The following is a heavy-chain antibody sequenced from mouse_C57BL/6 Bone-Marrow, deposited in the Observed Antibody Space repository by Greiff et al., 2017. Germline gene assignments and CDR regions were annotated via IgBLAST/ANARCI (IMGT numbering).Heavy chain of an antibody. J-gene: IGHJ2*01. CDR2: IWSGGST. CDR3: AISPTIVTSYYCDY. D-gene: IGHD2-5*01. Sequence: QVQLQQSGPGLVQPSQSLSITCTVSGFSLTSYGVHWVRQSPGKGLEWLGVIWSGGSTDYNAAFISRLSISKDNSKSQVFFKMNRLQADDTAIYYCAISPTIVTSYYCDYWGQGTTRTVSS. CDR1: GFSLTSYG. V-gene: IGHV2-2*01.